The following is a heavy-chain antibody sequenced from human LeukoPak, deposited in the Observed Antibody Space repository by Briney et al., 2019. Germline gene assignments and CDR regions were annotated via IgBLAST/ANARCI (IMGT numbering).Heavy chain of an antibody. J-gene: IGHJ4*02. D-gene: IGHD2-21*01. Sequence: PSETLSLTCTVSGGSISSYYWSWIRQPAGTGLEWIGRIYTSGTTNYSPSLKSRVTMSVDTSKNQFSLKLSSVTAADTAVYYCARGPYCGGDCYFDYWGQGTLVTVSS. V-gene: IGHV4-4*07. CDR2: IYTSGTT. CDR3: ARGPYCGGDCYFDY. CDR1: GGSISSYY.